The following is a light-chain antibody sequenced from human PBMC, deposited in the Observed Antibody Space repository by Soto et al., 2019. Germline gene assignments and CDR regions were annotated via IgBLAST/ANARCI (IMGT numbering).Light chain of an antibody. CDR1: QTISSW. CDR2: KAS. V-gene: IGKV1-5*03. J-gene: IGKJ1*01. CDR3: QHYNSYSEA. Sequence: DIQVTQSPSTLSRAVGDRVTITCRASQTISSWLAWYQQKPGKAPKLLIYKASTLKSGVPSRFSGSGSGTEFTLTISSLQADDFATYYCQHYNSYSEAFGQGTKVDIK.